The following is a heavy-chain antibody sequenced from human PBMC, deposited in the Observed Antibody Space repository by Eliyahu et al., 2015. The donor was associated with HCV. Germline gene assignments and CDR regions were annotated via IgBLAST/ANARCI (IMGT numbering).Heavy chain of an antibody. V-gene: IGHV4-34*01. CDR2: INHSGST. CDR1: GGSFSGYY. D-gene: IGHD3-10*01. CDR3: ARGWSYGSGNFDY. Sequence: QVQLQQWGAGLLKPSETLSLTCAVYGGSFSGYYWSWIRQPPGKGLEWIGEINHSGSTNYNPSLKSRVTISVDTSKNQFSLKLSSVTAADTAVYYCARGWSYGSGNFDYWGQGTLVTVSS. J-gene: IGHJ4*02.